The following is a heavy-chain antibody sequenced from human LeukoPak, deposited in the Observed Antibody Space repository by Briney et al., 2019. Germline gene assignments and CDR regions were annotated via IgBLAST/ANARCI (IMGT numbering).Heavy chain of an antibody. J-gene: IGHJ1*01. CDR2: IYHSGSS. CDR3: ARAAQYYGSENTAGRYFQL. D-gene: IGHD3-3*01. V-gene: IGHV4/OR15-8*01. CDR1: GDSISGTNW. Sequence: KSSETLSLTCVVSGDSISGTNWWNWVRQPPGKRLEWIGEIYHSGSSNYNPSLKSRVTISVDKSKNQFSLKLTSVTAADTAMYYCARAAQYYGSENTAGRYFQLWGQGTLVTVSS.